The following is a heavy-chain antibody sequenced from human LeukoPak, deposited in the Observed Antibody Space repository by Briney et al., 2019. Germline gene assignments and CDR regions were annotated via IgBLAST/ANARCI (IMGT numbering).Heavy chain of an antibody. D-gene: IGHD3-10*01. V-gene: IGHV1-8*01. Sequence: ASVKVSCKASGYTFTSYDINWVRQATGQGLEWMGWMSPNSGNTGYAQKFQGRVTMTRNTSISTAYMELSSLRSEDTAVYYCARGLTDMVRGVIYLANYYYMDVWGKGTTVTISS. J-gene: IGHJ6*03. CDR1: GYTFTSYD. CDR3: ARGLTDMVRGVIYLANYYYMDV. CDR2: MSPNSGNT.